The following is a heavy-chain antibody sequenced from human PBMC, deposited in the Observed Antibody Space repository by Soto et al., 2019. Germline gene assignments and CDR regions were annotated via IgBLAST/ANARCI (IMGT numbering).Heavy chain of an antibody. V-gene: IGHV4-31*02. J-gene: IGHJ4*02. Sequence: SETLSLTCTVSGGSISSGGYYWSWIRQHPGKGLEWIGYIYYGGSTYYNPSLKSRVTISVDTSKNQFSLKLSSVTAADTAVYYCARDDIVPTVFAYWGRGTLVPVSS. D-gene: IGHD5-12*01. CDR2: IYYGGST. CDR3: ARDDIVPTVFAY. CDR1: GGSISSGGYY.